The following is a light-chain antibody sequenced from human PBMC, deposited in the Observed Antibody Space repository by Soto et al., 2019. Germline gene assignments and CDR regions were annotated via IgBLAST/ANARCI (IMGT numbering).Light chain of an antibody. V-gene: IGLV1-51*01. CDR2: DNN. CDR1: NSDIGKNY. CDR3: GTWDSSLSAGL. J-gene: IGLJ2*01. Sequence: QSVLTQPPSVSAAPGQKVTISCSGSNSDIGKNYVAWYQQLPGTAPKLLIYDNNKRPSGIPDRFSGSKSGTSATLGITGLQTGDEAGYYCGTWDSSLSAGLFGGGTKVTVL.